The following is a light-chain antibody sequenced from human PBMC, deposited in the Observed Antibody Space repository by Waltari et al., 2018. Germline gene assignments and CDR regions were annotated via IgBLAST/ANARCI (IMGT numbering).Light chain of an antibody. Sequence: HSALTQPASLSCSPGRSITFSCTCGSRHFGNYVYFFWYQQKPGEATKLIIYDVNHRTSGMFNRCYGYKSGSAASLTISGLQAEDEAAYYCSSYTNRILVSGGGTKLTVL. CDR1: SRHFGNYVY. J-gene: IGLJ2*01. CDR3: SSYTNRILV. V-gene: IGLV2-14*03. CDR2: DVN.